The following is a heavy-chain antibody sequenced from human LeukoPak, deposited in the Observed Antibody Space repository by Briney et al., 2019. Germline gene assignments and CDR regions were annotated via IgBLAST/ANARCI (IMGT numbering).Heavy chain of an antibody. CDR2: ISGSGGST. D-gene: IGHD6-13*01. CDR1: GFPFSSYA. CDR3: AKARPRSSSWCFDY. V-gene: IGHV3-23*01. J-gene: IGHJ4*02. Sequence: GSLSLSCAASGFPFSSYAMSWVRQAPGKGLEWVSAISGSGGSTYYAVSVKGRFTISRDNSKNTLYLQMNSLRAEDTAVYYCAKARPRSSSWCFDYWGQGTLVTVSS.